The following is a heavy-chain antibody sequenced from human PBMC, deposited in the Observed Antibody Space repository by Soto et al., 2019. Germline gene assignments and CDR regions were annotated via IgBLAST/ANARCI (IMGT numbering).Heavy chain of an antibody. J-gene: IGHJ2*01. CDR3: AKDGSSGWYEGWYFDL. D-gene: IGHD6-19*01. V-gene: IGHV3-23*01. Sequence: GGSLRLSCAASGFTFSSYAMSWVRQAPGKGLEWVSAISGSGGSTYYADSVKGRFTISRDNSKDTLYLQMNSLRAEDTAVYYCAKDGSSGWYEGWYFDLWGRGTLVTVSS. CDR1: GFTFSSYA. CDR2: ISGSGGST.